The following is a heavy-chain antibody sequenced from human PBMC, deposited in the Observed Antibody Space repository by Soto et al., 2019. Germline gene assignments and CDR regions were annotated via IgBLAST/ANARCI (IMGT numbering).Heavy chain of an antibody. J-gene: IGHJ4*02. D-gene: IGHD2-15*01. Sequence: QVQLVQSGAEVKKPGSSVKVSCKASGGTFSSYAISWVRQAPGQGLEWMGGIIPIFGTANYAQKVQGRVTITADESTSTAYLELSSLRSEDTAVYYCARGSSRDPGRGGTDDYWGQGTLVTVSS. V-gene: IGHV1-69*12. CDR1: GGTFSSYA. CDR3: ARGSSRDPGRGGTDDY. CDR2: IIPIFGTA.